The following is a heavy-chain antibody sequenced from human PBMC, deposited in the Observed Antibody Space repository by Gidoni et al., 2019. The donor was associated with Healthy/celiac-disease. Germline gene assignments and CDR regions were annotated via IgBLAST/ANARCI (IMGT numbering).Heavy chain of an antibody. Sequence: QVQLVQSGAEVKKPGSSVKVSCKASGGTFSSYAISWVRQAPGQGLEWMGGINPIFGTANYAQKFQGRVTITADESTSTAYMELSSLRSEDTAVYYCARDPYDFWSGYPSYYYYYGMDVWGQGTTVTVSS. CDR3: ARDPYDFWSGYPSYYYYYGMDV. D-gene: IGHD3-3*01. J-gene: IGHJ6*02. CDR2: INPIFGTA. V-gene: IGHV1-69*01. CDR1: GGTFSSYA.